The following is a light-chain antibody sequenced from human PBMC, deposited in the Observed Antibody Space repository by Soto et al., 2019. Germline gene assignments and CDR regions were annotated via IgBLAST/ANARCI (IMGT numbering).Light chain of an antibody. J-gene: IGKJ1*01. Sequence: DIVMTQSPATLSVSPGERATLSCRASQSVGTSLAWYQQKPGQAPRLLIYDASNRATGIPARFSGSGSGTEFTLTISSLQPDDFAAYYCQQYNSYSWTFGQGTKVDIK. V-gene: IGKV3D-15*01. CDR2: DAS. CDR1: QSVGTS. CDR3: QQYNSYSWT.